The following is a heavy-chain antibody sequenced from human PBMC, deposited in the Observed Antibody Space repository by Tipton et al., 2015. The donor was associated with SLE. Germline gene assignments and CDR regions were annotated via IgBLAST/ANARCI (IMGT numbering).Heavy chain of an antibody. D-gene: IGHD4-17*01. CDR1: GGSISSQY. V-gene: IGHV4-39*07. CDR2: IYYSGST. Sequence: TLSLTCTVSGGSISSQYWSWIRQPPGKGLEWIGSIYYSGSTYYNPSLKSRVTISVDTSKNQFSLKLSSVTAADTAVYYCARERTTVTNYYYYGMDVWGQGTTVTVSS. CDR3: ARERTTVTNYYYYGMDV. J-gene: IGHJ6*02.